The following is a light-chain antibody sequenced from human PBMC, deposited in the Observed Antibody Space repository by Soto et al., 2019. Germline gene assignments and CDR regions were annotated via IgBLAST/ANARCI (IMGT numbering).Light chain of an antibody. CDR1: QSISSW. CDR3: QQYKSYWT. V-gene: IGKV1-5*01. Sequence: DIQMTQSPSTLPASVGDRVTITCRASQSISSWLAWYQQKPGKAPKLLIYDASSLESGVPSRFSGSGSGTEFTLTISSLQPDDFATYYCQQYKSYWTFGQRTEV. J-gene: IGKJ1*01. CDR2: DAS.